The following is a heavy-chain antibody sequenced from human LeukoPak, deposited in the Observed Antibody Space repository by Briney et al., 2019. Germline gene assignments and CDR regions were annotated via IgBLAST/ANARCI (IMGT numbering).Heavy chain of an antibody. CDR1: GFTFSGYW. CDR3: ARGVYAFDV. CDR2: MNEDGSEI. V-gene: IGHV3-7*01. D-gene: IGHD6-6*01. Sequence: PGGSLRLSCAASGFTFSGYWMTWVRQAPGTGLEWVTYMNEDGSEIYCVDSVKGRFTISRDNGKNSLYLQMNSLRADDTAVYFCARGVYAFDVWGQGTMVTVSS. J-gene: IGHJ3*01.